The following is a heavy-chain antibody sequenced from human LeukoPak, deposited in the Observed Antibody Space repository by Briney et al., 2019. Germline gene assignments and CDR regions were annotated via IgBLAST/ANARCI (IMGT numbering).Heavy chain of an antibody. CDR1: GYTLTTYG. Sequence: GASVKVSCKXSGYTLTTYGISWVRQAPGQGLEWMGWISAYNGNTNYAQKLQGRVTLTTDTSTSTAYMELRSLRSGDTAVYYCAILYCGGDCYAGDYWGQGTLVTVSS. D-gene: IGHD2-21*01. J-gene: IGHJ4*02. CDR3: AILYCGGDCYAGDY. V-gene: IGHV1-18*01. CDR2: ISAYNGNT.